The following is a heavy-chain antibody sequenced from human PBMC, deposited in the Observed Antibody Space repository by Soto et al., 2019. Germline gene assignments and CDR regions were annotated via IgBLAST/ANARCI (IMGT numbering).Heavy chain of an antibody. CDR1: GGSVSSGSYY. D-gene: IGHD3-3*01. J-gene: IGHJ4*02. Sequence: AETLSLTCTVSGGSVSSGSYYWSWIRQPPGKGLEWIGYIYYSGSTNYNPSLKSRVTISVDTSKNQFYLKLSSVTAADTAVYYCARGGDFWSASFDYWGQGTLVTVSS. CDR3: ARGGDFWSASFDY. CDR2: IYYSGST. V-gene: IGHV4-61*01.